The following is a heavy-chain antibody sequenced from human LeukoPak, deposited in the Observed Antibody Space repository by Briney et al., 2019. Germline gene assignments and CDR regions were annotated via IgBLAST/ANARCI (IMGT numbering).Heavy chain of an antibody. CDR1: GGTFSSYA. D-gene: IGHD2-15*01. Sequence: SVKVSCKASGGTFSSYAISWVRQAPGQGLEWMGRIIPILGIANYAQKFQGRVTITADKSTSTAYMELSSLRSEDTAVYYCARAKFSVVVVAATDRAYYYGMDVWGQGTTVTVSS. CDR3: ARAKFSVVVVAATDRAYYYGMDV. J-gene: IGHJ6*02. V-gene: IGHV1-69*04. CDR2: IIPILGIA.